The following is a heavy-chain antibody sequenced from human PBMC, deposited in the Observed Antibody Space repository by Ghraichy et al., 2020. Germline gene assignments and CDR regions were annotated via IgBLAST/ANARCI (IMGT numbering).Heavy chain of an antibody. J-gene: IGHJ6*02. CDR1: GFTFSSYW. CDR2: INSDGSST. Sequence: LSLTCAASGFTFSSYWMHWVRQAPGKGLVWVSRINSDGSSTSYADSVKGRFTISRDNAKNTLYLQMNSLRAEDTAVYYCARVIAAAGTSYYYYYGMDVWGQGTTVTVSS. CDR3: ARVIAAAGTSYYYYYGMDV. V-gene: IGHV3-74*01. D-gene: IGHD6-13*01.